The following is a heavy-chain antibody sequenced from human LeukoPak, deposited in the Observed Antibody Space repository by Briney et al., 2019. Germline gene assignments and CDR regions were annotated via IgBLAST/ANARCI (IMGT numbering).Heavy chain of an antibody. CDR1: GFTVSSNY. CDR2: IYSGGST. V-gene: IGHV3-53*01. D-gene: IGHD3-3*01. J-gene: IGHJ6*03. CDR3: ASQYYDFWSGYYSTYYYYYMDV. Sequence: PGGSLRLSCAASGFTVSSNYMSWVRQAPGKGVEGVSVIYSGGSTYYADSVKGRFTISRDNSKNTLYLQMNSLRAEDTAVYYCASQYYDFWSGYYSTYYYYYMDVWGKGTTVTVSS.